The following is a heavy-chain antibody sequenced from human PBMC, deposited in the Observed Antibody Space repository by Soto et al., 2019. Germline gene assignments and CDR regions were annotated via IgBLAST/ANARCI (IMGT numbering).Heavy chain of an antibody. V-gene: IGHV3-13*01. CDR3: ARGAISSSGYYYYYGMEV. D-gene: IGHD6-6*01. Sequence: GGSLRLSCAASGFTFSSYDMHWVRQATGKGLEWVSAIGTAGDTYYPGSVKGRFTISRENARNSLYLQMNSLRAGDTAVYYCARGAISSSGYYYYYGMEVGGQGTTVTVSS. CDR1: GFTFSSYD. J-gene: IGHJ6*02. CDR2: IGTAGDT.